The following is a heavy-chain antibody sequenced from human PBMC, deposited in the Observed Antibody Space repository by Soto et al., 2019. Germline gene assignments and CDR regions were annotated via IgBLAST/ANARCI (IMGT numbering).Heavy chain of an antibody. CDR1: GFTFSRHG. Sequence: HPGGSLRLSCAASGFTFSRHGMHWVRQAPGKGLEWVAIISNDGSNKYYADSVKGRFTISRDNSKNTLYLQMNSLRAEDTAVYYCARDNWNEEPGWFDPWGQGTLVTVSS. J-gene: IGHJ5*02. CDR3: ARDNWNEEPGWFDP. CDR2: ISNDGSNK. D-gene: IGHD1-1*01. V-gene: IGHV3-30*03.